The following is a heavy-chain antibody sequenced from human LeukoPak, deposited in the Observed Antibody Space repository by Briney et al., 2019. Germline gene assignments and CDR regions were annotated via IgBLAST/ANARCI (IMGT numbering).Heavy chain of an antibody. Sequence: GGSLRLSCAASGFPFNAYWMTWVRQAPGKGLEWVANIRQDGDTKYYVDSVKGRFTISRDNAMNSLYLQMNSLRAEDTAIYYRARSLPYGTTWYGRSDFWGQGTLVTVSS. CDR3: ARSLPYGTTWYGRSDF. D-gene: IGHD6-13*01. CDR2: IRQDGDTK. CDR1: GFPFNAYW. J-gene: IGHJ4*02. V-gene: IGHV3-7*03.